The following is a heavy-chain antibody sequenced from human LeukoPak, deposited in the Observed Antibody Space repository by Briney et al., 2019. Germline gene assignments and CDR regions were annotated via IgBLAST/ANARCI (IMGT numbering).Heavy chain of an antibody. Sequence: GGSLRLSCTTSGFTFGDYAINWVHQVPGKGLDWVGLIRRKAYGGTIEYAAAVKGRFSISRDDSKSIAYLKMNSLEIEDTAVYYCTRAPDYGGSTANPDAFDLWGRGTLVTVSS. J-gene: IGHJ3*01. CDR3: TRAPDYGGSTANPDAFDL. CDR2: IRRKAYGGTI. D-gene: IGHD4-23*01. V-gene: IGHV3-49*04. CDR1: GFTFGDYA.